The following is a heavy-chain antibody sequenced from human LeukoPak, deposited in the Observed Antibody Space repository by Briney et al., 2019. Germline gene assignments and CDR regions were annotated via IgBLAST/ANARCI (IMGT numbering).Heavy chain of an antibody. V-gene: IGHV4-4*07. Sequence: SETLSLTCTVSGGSISSYYWSWIRQPAGKGLEWIGRIYTSASTNYNPSLKSRVTMSVDTSKNQFSLKLSSVTAADTAVYYCARDSPRDYYDSSGYYYYAFDIWGQGTMVTASS. D-gene: IGHD3-22*01. CDR1: GGSISSYY. CDR3: ARDSPRDYYDSSGYYYYAFDI. CDR2: IYTSAST. J-gene: IGHJ3*02.